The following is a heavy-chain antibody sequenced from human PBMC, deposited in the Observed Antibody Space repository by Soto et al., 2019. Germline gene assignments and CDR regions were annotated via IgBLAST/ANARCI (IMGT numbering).Heavy chain of an antibody. CDR2: IYSGGST. J-gene: IGHJ6*02. Sequence: EVPLVESGGGLVQPGGSLRLSCAASGFTVSSNYMSWVRQAPGKGLEWVSVIYSGGSTYYADSVKARFTISRDNSTNTLYFQTHSLVAEDTVVYYCARGRVATGMDVCCQGATVTVSS. V-gene: IGHV3-66*01. CDR1: GFTVSSNY. CDR3: ARGRVATGMDV.